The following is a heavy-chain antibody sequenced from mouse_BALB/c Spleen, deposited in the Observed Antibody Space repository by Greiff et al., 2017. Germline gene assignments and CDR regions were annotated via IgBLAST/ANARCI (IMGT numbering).Heavy chain of an antibody. CDR1: GFTFSNYW. CDR3: TSDVRYFDV. Sequence: VQLKESGGGLVQPGGSMKLSCVASGFTFSNYWMNWVRQSPEKGLEWVAEIRLKSNNYATHYAESVKGRFTISRDDSKSSVYLQMNNLRAEDTGIYYCTSDVRYFDVWGAGTTVTVSS. CDR2: IRLKSNNYAT. V-gene: IGHV6-6*02. J-gene: IGHJ1*01.